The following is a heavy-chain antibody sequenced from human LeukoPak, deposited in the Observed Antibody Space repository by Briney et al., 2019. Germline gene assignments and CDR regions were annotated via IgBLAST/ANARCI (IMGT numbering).Heavy chain of an antibody. CDR1: GGTFSSYA. CDR3: ARRGTPSSWFDP. V-gene: IGHV1-69*06. D-gene: IGHD6-6*01. J-gene: IGHJ5*02. CDR2: IIPIFGTA. Sequence: SVKVSCKASGGTFSSYAISWVRQAPGQGLEWMGGIIPIFGTANYAQKFQGRVTITADKSTSTAYMELSSLRSEDTAVYYCARRGTPSSWFDPWGQGTLVTVSS.